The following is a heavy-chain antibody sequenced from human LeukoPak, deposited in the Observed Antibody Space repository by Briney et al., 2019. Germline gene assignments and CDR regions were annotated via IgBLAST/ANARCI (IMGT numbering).Heavy chain of an antibody. J-gene: IGHJ4*02. CDR1: GFTFSTYI. CDR3: LHY. CDR2: ISGGSSYI. D-gene: IGHD2/OR15-2a*01. V-gene: IGHV3-21*01. Sequence: PGGSLRLSCGASGFTFSTYIMNWVRQPPGKGLEWVSPISGGSSYIRYTDSLKGRFTISRDNVKNSVYLQMYFCARDHDSNSASLHYWGQGTLVTVSS.